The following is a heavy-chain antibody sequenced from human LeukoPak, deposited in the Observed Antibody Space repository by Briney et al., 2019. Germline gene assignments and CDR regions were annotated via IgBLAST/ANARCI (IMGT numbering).Heavy chain of an antibody. J-gene: IGHJ6*02. Sequence: PSETLSLTCTVSGGSISSSRYYWGWIRHPPGKGLEWIGSMYYSGSTYYNPSLKSRVTISVDTSKNQFSLKLSSVTAADTAVYYCARPHYGSGSLDYYYGMDVWGQGTTVTVSS. V-gene: IGHV4-39*01. CDR2: MYYSGST. D-gene: IGHD3-10*01. CDR3: ARPHYGSGSLDYYYGMDV. CDR1: GGSISSSRYY.